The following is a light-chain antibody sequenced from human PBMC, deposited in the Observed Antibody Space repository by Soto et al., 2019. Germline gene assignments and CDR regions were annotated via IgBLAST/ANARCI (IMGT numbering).Light chain of an antibody. CDR3: QTWGTGIVV. CDR2: FNSDGSH. CDR1: SGHSSYA. V-gene: IGLV4-69*01. Sequence: QSVLTQSPSASASLGASVKLTCTLSSGHSSYAIAWHQQQPEKGPRYLMKFNSDGSHSKGDGIPDRFSGSSSGAERYLTISSLQSEDEADYYCQTWGTGIVVFGGGTKLTVL. J-gene: IGLJ2*01.